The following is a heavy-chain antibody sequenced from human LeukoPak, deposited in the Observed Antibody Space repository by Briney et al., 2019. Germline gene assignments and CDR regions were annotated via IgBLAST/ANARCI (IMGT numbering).Heavy chain of an antibody. D-gene: IGHD6-13*01. J-gene: IGHJ3*01. Sequence: GGSLRLSCAASGFTFSSYAMSWVRQAPGKGLEWVSAISGSGGSTYYADSVKGRFTISRDNSKNTLFLQMNSLGAEDTAVYYCARAKIAAAGTGAFDVWGQGTLVTVSS. V-gene: IGHV3-23*01. CDR3: ARAKIAAAGTGAFDV. CDR2: ISGSGGST. CDR1: GFTFSSYA.